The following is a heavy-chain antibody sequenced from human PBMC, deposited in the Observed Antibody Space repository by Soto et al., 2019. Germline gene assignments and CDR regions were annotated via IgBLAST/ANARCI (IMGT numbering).Heavy chain of an antibody. D-gene: IGHD5-18*01. CDR2: IHNSGNT. V-gene: IGHV4-30-4*01. Sequence: SETLSLTCTVSGGSISSGDYSWSWIRQPPGKGLEWIGYIHNSGNTYYKPSLKSRVTISLDTSKNQFSLNLRSVTAADTALYYCARAESIQRAPGRANWFDPWGQGTLVTVSS. CDR3: ARAESIQRAPGRANWFDP. CDR1: GGSISSGDYS. J-gene: IGHJ5*02.